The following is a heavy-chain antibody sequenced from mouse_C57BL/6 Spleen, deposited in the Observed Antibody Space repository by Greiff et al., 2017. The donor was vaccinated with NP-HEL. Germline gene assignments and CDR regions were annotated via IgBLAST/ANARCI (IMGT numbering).Heavy chain of an antibody. J-gene: IGHJ3*01. Sequence: VQLQQPGAELVRPGSSVKLSCKASGYTFTSYWMHWVKQRPIQGLEWIGNIDPSDSETHYNQKFKDKATLTVDKSSSTAYMQLSSLTSEDSAVYYCARSEIYDGYPAWFAYWGQGTLVTVSA. D-gene: IGHD2-3*01. V-gene: IGHV1-52*01. CDR1: GYTFTSYW. CDR3: ARSEIYDGYPAWFAY. CDR2: IDPSDSET.